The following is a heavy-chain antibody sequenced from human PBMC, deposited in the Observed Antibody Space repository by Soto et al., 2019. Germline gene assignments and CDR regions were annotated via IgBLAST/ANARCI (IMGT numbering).Heavy chain of an antibody. CDR3: ECEEKNGWVS. J-gene: IGHJ4*02. D-gene: IGHD1-26*01. V-gene: IGHV1-2*02. CDR2: INPNNGDT. CDR1: GYTFTGSY. Sequence: QVQLVQSGAEVKKPGASVKVSCKASGYTFTGSYMHWVRQAPGQGLEWMGWINPNNGDTRYAQWFQGRVTVTSDTTSNTIYTELRRRTSDDTAVYYYECEEKNGWVSWGQGILVTVSS.